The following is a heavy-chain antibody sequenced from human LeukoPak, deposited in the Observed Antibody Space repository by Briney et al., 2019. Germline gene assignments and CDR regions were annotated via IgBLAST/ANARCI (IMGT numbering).Heavy chain of an antibody. Sequence: SETLSLTCIVSGYSINSGYHWGWIRQPPGKGLEWIGSFYHSGSTYYNPSLKSRVTISIDASKNQFSLKLSSVTAADTAVYYCARHYLYDTSGDGTYYFDYWGQGTLVTVSS. CDR3: ARHYLYDTSGDGTYYFDY. D-gene: IGHD3-22*01. CDR1: GYSINSGYH. J-gene: IGHJ4*02. CDR2: FYHSGST. V-gene: IGHV4-38-2*02.